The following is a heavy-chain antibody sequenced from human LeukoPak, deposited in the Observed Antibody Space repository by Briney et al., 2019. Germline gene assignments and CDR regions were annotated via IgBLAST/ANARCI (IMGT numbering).Heavy chain of an antibody. V-gene: IGHV3-15*01. CDR3: TTDLTLRYFDWSKA. D-gene: IGHD3-9*01. Sequence: GGSLRLSCAASGFTFSNAWMSWVRQAPGKGLEWVGRIKSKTDGGTTDYAAPVKGRFTISRDDSKNTLYLQMNSLKTEDTAVYYCTTDLTLRYFDWSKAWGQGTLVTVSS. CDR2: IKSKTDGGTT. CDR1: GFTFSNAW. J-gene: IGHJ5*02.